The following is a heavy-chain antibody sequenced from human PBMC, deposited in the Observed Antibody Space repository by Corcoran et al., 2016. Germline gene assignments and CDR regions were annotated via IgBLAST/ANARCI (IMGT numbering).Heavy chain of an antibody. CDR1: GFTFRSYG. CDR3: ARDLSSSWSIDY. D-gene: IGHD6-13*01. J-gene: IGHJ4*02. CDR2: ISYDGSNK. V-gene: IGHV3-30*03. Sequence: QVQLVESGGGVVQPGRSLRLSCAASGFTFRSYGMHWVRQAPGKGLEWVAVISYDGSNKYYADSVKGRFTISRDNSKNTLYLQMNSLGAEDTAVYYWARDLSSSWSIDYWGQGTLVTVSS.